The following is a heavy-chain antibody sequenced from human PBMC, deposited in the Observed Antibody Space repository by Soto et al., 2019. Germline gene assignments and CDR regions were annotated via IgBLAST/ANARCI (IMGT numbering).Heavy chain of an antibody. CDR2: ISSSSSYT. CDR3: ARDGFPHCSSTSCYTGWFDP. D-gene: IGHD2-2*02. CDR1: GFTFSDYY. Sequence: PGGSLRLSCAASGFTFSDYYMSWIRQAPGKGLEWVSYISSSSSYTNYADSVKGRFTISRDNAKNSLYLQMNSLRAEDTAVYYCARDGFPHCSSTSCYTGWFDPWGQGTLVTVSS. V-gene: IGHV3-11*06. J-gene: IGHJ5*02.